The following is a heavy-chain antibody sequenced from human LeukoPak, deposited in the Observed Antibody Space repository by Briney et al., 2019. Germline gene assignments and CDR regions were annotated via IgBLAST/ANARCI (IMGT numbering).Heavy chain of an antibody. CDR1: GGSITSTNY. Sequence: PSGTLSLTCGVSGGSITSTNYWTWVRQPPGKGLEWIGEVNLQGSTNYNPSLMGRVAISVDMSENLISLQLTSVTAADTAVYCAREGGPYRPLDYSGQGTLVTVSS. V-gene: IGHV4-4*02. J-gene: IGHJ4*02. CDR2: VNLQGST. CDR3: REGGPYRPLDY.